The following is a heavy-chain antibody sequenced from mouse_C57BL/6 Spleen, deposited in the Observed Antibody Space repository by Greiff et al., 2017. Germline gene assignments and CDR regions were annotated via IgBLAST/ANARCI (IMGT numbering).Heavy chain of an antibody. V-gene: IGHV1-69*01. CDR2: IDPSDSST. J-gene: IGHJ2*01. CDR3: ARGDYSDY. D-gene: IGHD2-12*01. Sequence: QVQLQQPGAELVMPGASVKLSCKASGYTFTSYWMPWVKQRPGHGLEWIGEIDPSDSSTNYNQKFKGKSTLTVDNSSSTAYMQLSSLTSEDSAVYYCARGDYSDYWGQGTTLTVSS. CDR1: GYTFTSYW.